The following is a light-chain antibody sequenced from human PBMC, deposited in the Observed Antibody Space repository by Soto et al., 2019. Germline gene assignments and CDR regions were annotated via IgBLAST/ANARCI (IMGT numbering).Light chain of an antibody. CDR2: DIS. J-gene: IGLJ1*01. V-gene: IGLV2-14*01. CDR1: SSNIGGYNY. CDR3: SSYESSLTPYV. Sequence: QSALTQPPSVSGSPGQTITISCTGTSSNIGGYNYVSWYQQHPGKAPKLIIYDISNRPSGVPDRFSGSKSGTTASLTISGLQAEDEADYYCSSYESSLTPYVFGAGTKLTVL.